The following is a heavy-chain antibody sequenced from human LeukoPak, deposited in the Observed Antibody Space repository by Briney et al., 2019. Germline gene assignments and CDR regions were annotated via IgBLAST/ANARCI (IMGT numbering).Heavy chain of an antibody. V-gene: IGHV3-74*01. CDR2: INSDGSST. J-gene: IGHJ6*03. Sequence: GGSLRLSCAASGFTFSSYWMHWVRQAPGKGLVWVSRINSDGSSTSYADSVKGRFTISRDNSKNTLYLQMNSLRAEDTAVYYCARDNYGSGSTSGYYMDVWGKGTTVTISS. CDR1: GFTFSSYW. CDR3: ARDNYGSGSTSGYYMDV. D-gene: IGHD3-10*01.